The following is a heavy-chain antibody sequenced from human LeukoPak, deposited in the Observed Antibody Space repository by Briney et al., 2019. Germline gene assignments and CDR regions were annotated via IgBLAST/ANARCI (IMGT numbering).Heavy chain of an antibody. CDR2: IYYTGST. J-gene: IGHJ4*02. CDR1: GGSISNYY. Sequence: SETLSLTCTVSGGSISNYYWSWIRQPPGKGLEGIGYIYYTGSTNYNPSLKSRVTISVDTSKNQFSLKLGSVTAADTAVYYCARAVRDDFWSGYFYWGQGTLVTVSS. D-gene: IGHD3-3*01. CDR3: ARAVRDDFWSGYFY. V-gene: IGHV4-59*01.